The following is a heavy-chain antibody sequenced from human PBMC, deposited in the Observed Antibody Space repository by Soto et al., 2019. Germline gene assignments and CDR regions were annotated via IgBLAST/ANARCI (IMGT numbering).Heavy chain of an antibody. CDR3: ARVLNIAARPCAFDI. J-gene: IGHJ4*02. D-gene: IGHD6-6*01. CDR1: GGSISSYY. V-gene: IGHV4-59*13. Sequence: SETLSLTCTVSGGSISSYYWCWIRQPPGKERVWIGYIYDSGSTNSYHSLRSSVTVAVETYNYQFSLKLRYVTAADTDVCYCARVLNIAARPCAFDICGQGTLVTVSS. CDR2: IYDSGST.